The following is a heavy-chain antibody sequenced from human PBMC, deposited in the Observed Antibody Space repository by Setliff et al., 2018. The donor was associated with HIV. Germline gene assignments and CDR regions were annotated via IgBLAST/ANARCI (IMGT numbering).Heavy chain of an antibody. CDR2: IRYDESDK. Sequence: GGSLRLSCAASGFTFSSYGMHWVRQAPGKGLEWVAFIRYDESDKQYADSVKGRFTISRDNSKNTLYLQMNSLRTEDTAVYYCAKNLYSSRWSPLDYWGQGTLVTVSS. V-gene: IGHV3-30*02. CDR3: AKNLYSSRWSPLDY. D-gene: IGHD6-13*01. CDR1: GFTFSSYG. J-gene: IGHJ4*02.